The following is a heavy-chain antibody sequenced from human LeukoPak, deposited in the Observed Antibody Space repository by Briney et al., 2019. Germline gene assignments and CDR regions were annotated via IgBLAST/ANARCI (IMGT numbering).Heavy chain of an antibody. Sequence: SVKVSCKASGYTFTSYGISWVRQAPGQGLEWMGRIIPILGIANYAQKFQGRVTITADKSTSTAYMELSSLRSEDTAVYYCATQDYGDYYYWGQGTLVTVSS. D-gene: IGHD4-17*01. CDR2: IIPILGIA. CDR3: ATQDYGDYYY. CDR1: GYTFTSYG. J-gene: IGHJ4*02. V-gene: IGHV1-69*04.